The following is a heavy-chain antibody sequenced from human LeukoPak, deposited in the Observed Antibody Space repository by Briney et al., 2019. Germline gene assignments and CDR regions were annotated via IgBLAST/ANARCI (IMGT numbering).Heavy chain of an antibody. CDR2: IYSGGST. CDR3: ASGPPYSNSFDY. D-gene: IGHD6-6*01. V-gene: IGHV3-53*01. CDR1: GFTVSSNF. J-gene: IGHJ4*02. Sequence: GGSLRLSCAASGFTVSSNFMSWVRQAPGKGLEWVSLIYSGGSTNYADSVKGRVTISRDSSKNTLYLQMNSLRAEDTAVYYCASGPPYSNSFDYWGQGTLVTVSS.